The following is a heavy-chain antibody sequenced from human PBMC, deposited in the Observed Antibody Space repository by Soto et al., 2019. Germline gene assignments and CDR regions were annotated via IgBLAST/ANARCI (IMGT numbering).Heavy chain of an antibody. D-gene: IGHD3-10*01. V-gene: IGHV3-33*01. CDR2: IWYDGSNK. CDR3: ASESPTKWFGEYGMDV. J-gene: IGHJ6*02. CDR1: GFTFSSYG. Sequence: QVQLVESGGGVVQPGRSLRLSCVASGFTFSSYGMHWVRQAPGKVLEWVAVIWYDGSNKYYADSVKGRFTISRDNSMNTLYLQMNSLRGEETAVYYCASESPTKWFGEYGMDVWGQGTTVTVSS.